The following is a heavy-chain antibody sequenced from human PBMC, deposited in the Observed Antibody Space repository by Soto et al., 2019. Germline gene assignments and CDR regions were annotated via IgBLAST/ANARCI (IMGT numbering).Heavy chain of an antibody. J-gene: IGHJ4*02. CDR2: ISHDGSDI. D-gene: IGHD3-10*01. Sequence: QVQLVESGGGVVHPGRSLRLSCVTSGFRFSSFNMDWLRQTPGKGLEWVAAISHDGSDISYRDSVKGRFTISRDKSKNTLYLQMDSLRPDDAGVYYCAKESVDYYDLGRFYVPAFDYWGQGTPVSVSS. CDR1: GFRFSSFN. CDR3: AKESVDYYDLGRFYVPAFDY. V-gene: IGHV3-30*18.